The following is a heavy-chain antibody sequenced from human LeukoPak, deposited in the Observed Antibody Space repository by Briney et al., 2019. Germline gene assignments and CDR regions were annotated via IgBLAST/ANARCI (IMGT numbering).Heavy chain of an antibody. CDR1: GFTFSNYG. D-gene: IGHD3-10*01. Sequence: GGSLRLSCAASGFTFSNYGMHWVRQAPGKGLEWVAFIRNDGSTKYYVDSVKGRFVISRDNSRNTLYLYMNSLRAEDSAVYYCAKDGVSSSVWAFDIWGQGTMVSVSS. CDR2: IRNDGSTK. V-gene: IGHV3-30*02. CDR3: AKDGVSSSVWAFDI. J-gene: IGHJ3*02.